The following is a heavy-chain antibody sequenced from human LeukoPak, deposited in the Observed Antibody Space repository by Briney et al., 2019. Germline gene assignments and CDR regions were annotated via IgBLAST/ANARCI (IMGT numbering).Heavy chain of an antibody. CDR1: GFTFSSYS. CDR2: ISSSSSYI. J-gene: IGHJ4*02. CDR3: ARDLRQQLVSDDY. V-gene: IGHV3-21*01. Sequence: PGGSLRLSCAASGFTFSSYSMNWVRQAPGKGLEWVSSISSSSSYIYYADSVKGRLTISRDNAKNSLYLQMNSLRAEDTAVYYCARDLRQQLVSDDYWGQGTLVTVSS. D-gene: IGHD6-13*01.